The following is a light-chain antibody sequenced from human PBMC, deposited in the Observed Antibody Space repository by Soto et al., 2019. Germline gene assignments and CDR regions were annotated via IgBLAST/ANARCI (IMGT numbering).Light chain of an antibody. CDR1: QSISNW. V-gene: IGKV1-5*01. CDR2: DVS. Sequence: DIQMTQSPSTLSASVGDRVTITCRASQSISNWLAWYKQRPGKAPKLLIYDVSSLESGVPSRFSGSGSGTEFALTISSLQPDDFATYYCQQYKNFWTFGQGTKVDIK. J-gene: IGKJ1*01. CDR3: QQYKNFWT.